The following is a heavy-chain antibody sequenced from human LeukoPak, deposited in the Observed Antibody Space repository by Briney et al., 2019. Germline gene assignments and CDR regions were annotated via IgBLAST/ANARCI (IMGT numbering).Heavy chain of an antibody. CDR3: ASPLDYYGSGSYDDAFDI. J-gene: IGHJ3*02. CDR1: GYTFTSYG. V-gene: IGHV1-18*01. Sequence: ASVKVSCKASGYTFTSYGISWVRQAPGQGLEWMGWISAYNGNTNYAQKLQGRVTMTTDTSTSTAYMELRSLRSDDTAVYYCASPLDYYGSGSYDDAFDIWGQGTMVTVSS. D-gene: IGHD3-10*01. CDR2: ISAYNGNT.